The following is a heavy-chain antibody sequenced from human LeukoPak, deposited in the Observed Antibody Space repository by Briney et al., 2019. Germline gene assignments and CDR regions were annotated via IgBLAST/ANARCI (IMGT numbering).Heavy chain of an antibody. CDR3: EKPHYGSGSYYTDDY. V-gene: IGHV3-23*01. CDR2: IGGSGDT. D-gene: IGHD3-10*01. J-gene: IGHJ4*02. CDR1: GFTFSSYA. Sequence: PGGSPRLSCAASGFTFSSYAMIWVRQAPGKGLEWVSGIGGSGDTYYAASVKGRFTISRDNSKNTLYLQMNSLRGDDTAVYYCEKPHYGSGSYYTDDYWGQGTLVTVSS.